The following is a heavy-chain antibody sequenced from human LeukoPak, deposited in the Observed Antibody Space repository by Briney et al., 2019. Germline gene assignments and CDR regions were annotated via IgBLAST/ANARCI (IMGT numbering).Heavy chain of an antibody. CDR2: IRGGGEST. J-gene: IGHJ4*02. Sequence: GGSLRLSCAASGFTFNYYWMTWVRQAPGKGLEWVSAIRGGGESTYYADSVKGRFTISRDNSKSALYLQMNRLRAEDTAKYYCAKAQGGRPTSGPFDFWGQGALVTVSS. D-gene: IGHD3-10*01. CDR1: GFTFNYYW. CDR3: AKAQGGRPTSGPFDF. V-gene: IGHV3-23*01.